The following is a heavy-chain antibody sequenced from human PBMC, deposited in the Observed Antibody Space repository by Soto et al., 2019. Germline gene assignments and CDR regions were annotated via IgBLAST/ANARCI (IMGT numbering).Heavy chain of an antibody. Sequence: SETLSLTCAVYGGSFSGYYWSWIRQPPGKGLEWIGEINHSGSTNYNPSLKSRVTISVDTSKNQFSLKLSSVTAADTAVYYCARGPGIQLWLPVHFQHWGQGTLVTVSS. D-gene: IGHD5-18*01. J-gene: IGHJ1*01. CDR1: GGSFSGYY. CDR2: INHSGST. CDR3: ARGPGIQLWLPVHFQH. V-gene: IGHV4-34*01.